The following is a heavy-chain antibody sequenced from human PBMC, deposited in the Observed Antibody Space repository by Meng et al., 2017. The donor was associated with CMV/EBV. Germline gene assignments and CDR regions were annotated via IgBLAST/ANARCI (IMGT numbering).Heavy chain of an antibody. CDR2: INHSGST. J-gene: IGHJ6*02. Sequence: GSLRLSCAVYGGSFSGYYWSWNRQPPGKGLGWIGAINHSGSTNYNPSLKSRVTISVDTSKNQFSLKLSSVTAADTAVYYCARGHRYCSSTSCYLYYGMDVWGQGTTVTVSS. D-gene: IGHD2-2*01. V-gene: IGHV4-34*01. CDR1: GGSFSGYY. CDR3: ARGHRYCSSTSCYLYYGMDV.